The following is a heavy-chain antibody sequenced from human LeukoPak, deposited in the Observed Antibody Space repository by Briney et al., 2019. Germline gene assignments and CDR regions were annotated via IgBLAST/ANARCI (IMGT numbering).Heavy chain of an antibody. CDR2: IYYSGRT. D-gene: IGHD3-9*01. CDR1: GGSISSYY. CDR3: ARLNLNVGHYDILGDYFDY. V-gene: IGHV4-59*08. Sequence: SETLSLTCTVSGGSISSYYWSWLRQPPGQRLEGFGYIYYSGRTNYNPSLKSRVTISVDTSKNQFSLKLSSVTAADTAVYYCARLNLNVGHYDILGDYFDYWGQGTLVTVSS. J-gene: IGHJ4*02.